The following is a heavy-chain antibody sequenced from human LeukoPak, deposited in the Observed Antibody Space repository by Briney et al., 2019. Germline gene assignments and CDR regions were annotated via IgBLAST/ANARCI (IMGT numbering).Heavy chain of an antibody. J-gene: IGHJ3*02. Sequence: PGGSLRLSCAASGFTFSDYYMSWIRQAPGKGLEWVSYISSSGSTIYYADSVKGRFTISRDNSKNTLYLQMGSLRAEDTAVYYCARDPEVWFGELLVPNAFDIWGQGTMVTVSS. CDR2: ISSSGSTI. CDR1: GFTFSDYY. V-gene: IGHV3-11*04. D-gene: IGHD3-10*01. CDR3: ARDPEVWFGELLVPNAFDI.